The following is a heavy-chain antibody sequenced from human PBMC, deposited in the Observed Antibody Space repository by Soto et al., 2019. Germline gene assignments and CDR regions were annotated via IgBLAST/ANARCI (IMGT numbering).Heavy chain of an antibody. V-gene: IGHV3-53*01. Sequence: PGGSLSLSCAASGFTFSSYAMTWVRQAPGKGLEWVSLIYSGGATSYADSVKGRFTISRDNSKDILYLQVNSLRAEDTAVYYCARVDYGDYGWYFDLWGRGTLVTVSS. CDR2: IYSGGAT. J-gene: IGHJ2*01. CDR1: GFTFSSYA. CDR3: ARVDYGDYGWYFDL. D-gene: IGHD4-17*01.